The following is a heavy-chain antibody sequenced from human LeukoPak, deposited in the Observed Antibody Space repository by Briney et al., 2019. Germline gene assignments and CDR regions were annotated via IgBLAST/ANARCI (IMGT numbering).Heavy chain of an antibody. CDR1: GYSFIRHH. CDR3: ARDGGSLFYKMDG. D-gene: IGHD3-16*01. J-gene: IGHJ6*02. CDR2: LKLYDGSI. Sequence: GASVTVSCTAFGYSFIRHHIHWVRQAPGQGLEWMGLLKLYDGSIRYAQKFQGRVTMTSDTSTSTVYMELSSLRSEDTAMYFCARDGGSLFYKMDGWGQGNTVTVSS. V-gene: IGHV1-46*01.